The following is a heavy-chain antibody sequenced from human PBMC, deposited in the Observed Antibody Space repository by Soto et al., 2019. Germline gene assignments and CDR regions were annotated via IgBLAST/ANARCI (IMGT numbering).Heavy chain of an antibody. CDR3: ARTNGDSYYYFALDV. Sequence: LRLSCAASGFTVSNNFMSWVRQAPGKGLEWVSVIYSGGTTYYADSVKGRFTISRDNSKNTVYFQMNSLRAEDTAVYYCARTNGDSYYYFALDVWGRGTTVTVSS. CDR1: GFTVSNNF. CDR2: IYSGGTT. V-gene: IGHV3-53*01. J-gene: IGHJ6*02. D-gene: IGHD4-17*01.